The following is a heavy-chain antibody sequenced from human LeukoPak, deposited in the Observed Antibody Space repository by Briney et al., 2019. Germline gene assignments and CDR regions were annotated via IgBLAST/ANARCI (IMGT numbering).Heavy chain of an antibody. Sequence: PSETLSLTCAVYGGSFSGYYWSWIRQPPGKGLEWIGEINHSGSTNYNPSLKSRVTISVDTSKNQFSLKLSSVTAADTAVYYCARGGRSGWFGELSYYMDVWGKGTTVTVSS. CDR3: ARGGRSGWFGELSYYMDV. D-gene: IGHD3-10*01. CDR1: GGSFSGYY. V-gene: IGHV4-34*01. CDR2: INHSGST. J-gene: IGHJ6*03.